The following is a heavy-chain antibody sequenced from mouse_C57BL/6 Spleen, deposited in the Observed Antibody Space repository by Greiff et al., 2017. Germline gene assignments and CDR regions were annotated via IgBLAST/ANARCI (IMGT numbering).Heavy chain of an antibody. CDR1: GYSITSGYY. Sequence: EVQLQQSGPGLVKPSQSLSLTCSVTGYSITSGYYWNWIRQFPGNKLEWMGYISYDGSNNYNPSLKNRISITRDTSKNQFFLKLNSVTTEDTATYYCARGDENWYFDVWGTGTTVTVSS. J-gene: IGHJ1*03. CDR2: ISYDGSN. CDR3: ARGDENWYFDV. V-gene: IGHV3-6*01.